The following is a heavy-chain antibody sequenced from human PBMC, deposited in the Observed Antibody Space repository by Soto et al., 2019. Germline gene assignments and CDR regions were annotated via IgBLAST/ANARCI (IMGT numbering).Heavy chain of an antibody. V-gene: IGHV1-18*01. CDR3: ARDLSPSNFDY. CDR2: ISAYNGNT. D-gene: IGHD6-6*01. Sequence: QVQLVHSGAEVKKPGASVKVSCKASGYTFTSYGISWVRQAPGQGLEWMGWISAYNGNTNYAQKLQGRITMTTDTSASTAYMELRSLSADGTAVYYCARDLSPSNFDYWGKGTLVTVSS. J-gene: IGHJ4*02. CDR1: GYTFTSYG.